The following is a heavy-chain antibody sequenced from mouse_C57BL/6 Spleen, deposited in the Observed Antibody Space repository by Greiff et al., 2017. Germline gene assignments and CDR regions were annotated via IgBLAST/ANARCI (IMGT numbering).Heavy chain of an antibody. J-gene: IGHJ3*01. D-gene: IGHD2-4*01. V-gene: IGHV1-20*01. CDR3: ARGDYEGH. CDR2: INPYNGDT. Sequence: EVQLQESGPELVKPGDSVKISCKASGYSFTGYFMNWVMQSHGKSLEWIGRINPYNGDTFYNQKFKGKATLTVDKSSSTAHMELRSLTSEDSAVYYCARGDYEGHWGQGTLVTVSA. CDR1: GYSFTGYF.